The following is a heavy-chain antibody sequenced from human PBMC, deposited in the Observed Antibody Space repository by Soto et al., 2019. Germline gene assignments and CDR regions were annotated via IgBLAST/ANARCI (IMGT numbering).Heavy chain of an antibody. V-gene: IGHV1-18*01. CDR3: ARSPAIFGVVVAEYFQH. Sequence: QVQLVQSGAEVKKPGASVKVSRKASGYTFTSYGISWVRQAPGQGLEWMGWISAYNGNTNYAQKLQGRVTMTTDTSTSTAYMELRSLRSDDTAVYYCARSPAIFGVVVAEYFQHWGQGTLVTVSS. J-gene: IGHJ1*01. D-gene: IGHD3-3*01. CDR1: GYTFTSYG. CDR2: ISAYNGNT.